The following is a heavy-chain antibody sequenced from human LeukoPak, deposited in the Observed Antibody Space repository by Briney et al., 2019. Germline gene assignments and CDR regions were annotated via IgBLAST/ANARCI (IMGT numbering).Heavy chain of an antibody. CDR1: GFAFNRYT. J-gene: IGHJ6*03. V-gene: IGHV3-21*01. CDR2: ITSRSSHI. CDR3: ARVAQGATTENYFYYYMDV. D-gene: IGHD4-11*01. Sequence: PGGSLRLSCEASGFAFNRYTITWVRQAPGKGLESVSSITSRSSHIYIADSVKGRFTISRDNAKNSLFLQMSSLRVEDTAVYYCARVAQGATTENYFYYYMDVWGKGTTVTVSS.